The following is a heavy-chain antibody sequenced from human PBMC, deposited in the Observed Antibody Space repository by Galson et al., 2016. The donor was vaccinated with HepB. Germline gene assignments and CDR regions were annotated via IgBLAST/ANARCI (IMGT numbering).Heavy chain of an antibody. V-gene: IGHV3-49*03. D-gene: IGHD3-10*01. CDR3: TFVTIFRGAPRNFYYSGMDV. J-gene: IGHJ6*02. CDR2: IRGTTYGQTP. Sequence: SLRLSCATSGFTFADYTWSWFRQAPGKGLEWVALIRGTTYGQTPNYAASVEGRFTVSRDDSQGIPYLEMGILKTEDTGVYYCTFVTIFRGAPRNFYYSGMDVWGRGTTVTVSS. CDR1: GFTFADYT.